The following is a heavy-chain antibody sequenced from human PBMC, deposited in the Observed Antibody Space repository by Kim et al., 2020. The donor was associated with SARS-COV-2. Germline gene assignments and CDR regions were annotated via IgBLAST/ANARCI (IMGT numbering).Heavy chain of an antibody. Sequence: GGSLRLSCAASGFTFSSYAMSWVRQAPGKGLEWVSAISGSGGSTYYADSVKGRFTISRDNSKNTLYLQMNSLRAEDTAVYYCAKGLRGSGSYYGDYWGQGTLVTVSS. D-gene: IGHD1-26*01. CDR1: GFTFSSYA. V-gene: IGHV3-23*01. J-gene: IGHJ4*02. CDR3: AKGLRGSGSYYGDY. CDR2: ISGSGGST.